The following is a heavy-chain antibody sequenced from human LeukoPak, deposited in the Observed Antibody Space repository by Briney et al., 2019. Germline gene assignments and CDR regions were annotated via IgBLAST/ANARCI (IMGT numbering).Heavy chain of an antibody. CDR3: ARRQAYTMRRNYYSYMDV. J-gene: IGHJ6*03. CDR1: EYDFTNYW. CDR2: IYPSDSDT. Sequence: GESLKISCKGSEYDFTNYWIGWVRQMPGKGLEWMGIIYPSDSDTRYSPSFQGQVTISADKSTSTAYLQWNSLKASDTAVYYCARRQAYTMRRNYYSYMDVWGSGTTVTVSS. V-gene: IGHV5-51*01. D-gene: IGHD3-10*01.